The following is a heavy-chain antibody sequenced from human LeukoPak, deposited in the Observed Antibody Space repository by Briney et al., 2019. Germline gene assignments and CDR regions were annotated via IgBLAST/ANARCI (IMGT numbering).Heavy chain of an antibody. CDR2: INEDGGEK. D-gene: IGHD2-2*01. Sequence: GGSLRLSCAASGFTFSSDWMSWVRQAPGKGLEWVANINEDGGEKYYVDSVKGRFTISRDNAKNSLYLQMNSLRAEDTAVYYCVRAIRGTTDYWGQGTLVTVSS. V-gene: IGHV3-7*01. CDR3: VRAIRGTTDY. CDR1: GFTFSSDW. J-gene: IGHJ4*02.